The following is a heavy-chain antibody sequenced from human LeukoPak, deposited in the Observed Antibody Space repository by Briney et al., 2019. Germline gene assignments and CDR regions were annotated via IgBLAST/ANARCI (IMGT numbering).Heavy chain of an antibody. D-gene: IGHD3-3*01. V-gene: IGHV3-7*01. CDR1: GFTFSSYW. CDR3: ASSILKWGSYCFDY. J-gene: IGHJ4*02. Sequence: GGSLRLSCAASGFTFSSYWMSWVRQAPGKGLEWVANIKQDGSEKYYVDSVKGRFTISRDNAKNSLYLQMNSLRAEDTAVYYCASSILKWGSYCFDYWGQGTLVTVSS. CDR2: IKQDGSEK.